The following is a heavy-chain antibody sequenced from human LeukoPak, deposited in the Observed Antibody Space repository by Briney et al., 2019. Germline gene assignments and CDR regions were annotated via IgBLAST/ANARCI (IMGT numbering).Heavy chain of an antibody. CDR3: ARRRYYYDSSGFSFDY. J-gene: IGHJ4*02. V-gene: IGHV3-23*01. D-gene: IGHD3-22*01. Sequence: GSLRLSCAASGFTFTSYAMSWVRQAPGQGLEWVSAISGSGGSTYYADSVKGRFTISRDNSKNTLYVQMNSLRDEDTAVYYCARRRYYYDSSGFSFDYWGQGTLVTVSS. CDR1: GFTFTSYA. CDR2: ISGSGGST.